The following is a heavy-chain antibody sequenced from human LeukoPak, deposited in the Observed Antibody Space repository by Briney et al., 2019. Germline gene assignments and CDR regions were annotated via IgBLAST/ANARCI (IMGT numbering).Heavy chain of an antibody. CDR3: TRDRLFDC. D-gene: IGHD6-6*01. Sequence: GGSLRLSCAASGFSLRTFTLHWVRQAPGKGLEWVSSIGSTTTDMSYTGSVKGRCSISRDNAKNSLSLQMNSLRVEDTAVYYCTRDRLFDCWGQGTLVTVSS. CDR1: GFSLRTFT. J-gene: IGHJ4*02. V-gene: IGHV3-21*01. CDR2: IGSTTTDM.